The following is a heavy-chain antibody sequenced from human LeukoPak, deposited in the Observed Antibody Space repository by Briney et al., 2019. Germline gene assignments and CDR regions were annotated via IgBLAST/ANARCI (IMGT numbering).Heavy chain of an antibody. CDR3: ARGGPAAEYYYDSSGYYYGAGRNNWFDP. Sequence: SETLSLTCTVSGGSISSYYWSWIRQPPGKALEWIGYAHYSGSTNYDASLESRVTISLDTSKNQFSLKLSSVTAADTAVYYCARGGPAAEYYYDSSGYYYGAGRNNWFDPWGQGTLVTVSS. CDR2: AHYSGST. CDR1: GGSISSYY. D-gene: IGHD3-22*01. V-gene: IGHV4-59*08. J-gene: IGHJ5*02.